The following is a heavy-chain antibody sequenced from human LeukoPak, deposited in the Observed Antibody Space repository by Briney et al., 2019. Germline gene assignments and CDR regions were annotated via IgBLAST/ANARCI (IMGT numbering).Heavy chain of an antibody. Sequence: GASVKVSCKASGGTFGSYVISWVRQAPGQGLEWMGRIIPFLGRTNYAQKFQGRVTITADKSTSTAYMELSSLRSEDTAVYYCATARDTTMGSYWGQGTLVTVSS. CDR3: ATARDTTMGSY. V-gene: IGHV1-69*04. J-gene: IGHJ4*02. D-gene: IGHD5-18*01. CDR2: IIPFLGRT. CDR1: GGTFGSYV.